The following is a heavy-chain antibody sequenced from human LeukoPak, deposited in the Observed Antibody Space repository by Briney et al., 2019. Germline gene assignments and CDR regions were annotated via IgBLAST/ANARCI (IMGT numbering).Heavy chain of an antibody. CDR2: ISTYNGNT. D-gene: IGHD3-16*02. Sequence: GASVKVSCKASGYSFPSNGISWVREGPGQGLEWMGWISTYNGNTNYAQKSQGRVTMTTDTSTTTAYMELRSLRSDDTAVYYCARNSYDYIWGNYRTPDYWGQGTLVTVSS. CDR3: ARNSYDYIWGNYRTPDY. V-gene: IGHV1-18*04. J-gene: IGHJ4*02. CDR1: GYSFPSNG.